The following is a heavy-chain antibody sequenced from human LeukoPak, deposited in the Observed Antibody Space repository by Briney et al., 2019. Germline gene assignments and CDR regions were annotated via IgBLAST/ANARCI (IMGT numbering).Heavy chain of an antibody. Sequence: SETLSLTCSVSGGSLTNYYWGWIRQPPGKGLEFIGYIHSDGTTNYDSSLQSRVAISLDTSKTQFSLRLYSVTAADTALYFCARLNFRGGEALHFDSWGQEPWSPSPQ. V-gene: IGHV4-4*09. CDR3: ARLNFRGGEALHFDS. CDR1: GGSLTNYY. J-gene: IGHJ4*01. CDR2: IHSDGTT. D-gene: IGHD3-16*01.